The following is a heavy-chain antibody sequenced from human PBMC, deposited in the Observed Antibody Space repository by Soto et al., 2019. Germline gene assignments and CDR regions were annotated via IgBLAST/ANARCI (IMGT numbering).Heavy chain of an antibody. CDR1: GFTFSNAW. Sequence: GGSLRLSCAASGFTFSNAWMSWVRQAPGKGLEWVGRIKSKTDGGTKDYAAPVKGRFTISRDDSKNTLYLQMNSLKTEDTAVYYCTSYMTPDAFDIWGQGTMVTVSS. CDR2: IKSKTDGGTK. CDR3: TSYMTPDAFDI. V-gene: IGHV3-15*01. D-gene: IGHD5-18*01. J-gene: IGHJ3*02.